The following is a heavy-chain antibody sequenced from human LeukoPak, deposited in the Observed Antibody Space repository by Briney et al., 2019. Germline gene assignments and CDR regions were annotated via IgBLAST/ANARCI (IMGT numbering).Heavy chain of an antibody. J-gene: IGHJ4*02. CDR2: ISGSGGST. CDR1: GSTFSSQA. Sequence: PGGSLRLSCAASGSTFSSQALSWVRQAPGKGLEWVSAISGSGGSTYYADSVKGRFTISRDNSKNTLYLQMNSLRAEDTSIYFCAKALEQETVIALDSWGQGTLVTVSS. CDR3: AKALEQETVIALDS. D-gene: IGHD6-13*01. V-gene: IGHV3-23*01.